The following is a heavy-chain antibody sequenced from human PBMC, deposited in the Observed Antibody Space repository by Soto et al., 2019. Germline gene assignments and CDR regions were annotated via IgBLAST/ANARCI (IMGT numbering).Heavy chain of an antibody. V-gene: IGHV4-39*01. J-gene: IGHJ6*03. Sequence: QLQLQESGPGLVKPSETLSLTCTVSGGSISSSSYYWGWIRQPPGKGLEWIGSIYYSGSTYYNPSLKSRVTISVDTSKSQFSLTLSSVTAADTAVYYCARHNRDFWSGYYTPYYYYYYMDVWGKGTTVTVSS. CDR3: ARHNRDFWSGYYTPYYYYYYMDV. CDR1: GGSISSSSYY. CDR2: IYYSGST. D-gene: IGHD3-3*01.